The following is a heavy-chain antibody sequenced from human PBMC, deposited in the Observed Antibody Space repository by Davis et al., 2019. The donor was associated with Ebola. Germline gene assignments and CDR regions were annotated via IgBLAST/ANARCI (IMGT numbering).Heavy chain of an antibody. V-gene: IGHV1-69*13. CDR2: IIPIFGTA. CDR1: GGTFSSYA. D-gene: IGHD2-2*01. J-gene: IGHJ4*02. Sequence: SVKVSCKASGGTFSSYAISWVRQAPGQGLEWMGGIIPIFGTANYAQKFQGRVTITADESTSTAYMELSSLRSEDTAVYYCAREGKYRDESRTFDYWGQGTLVTVSS. CDR3: AREGKYRDESRTFDY.